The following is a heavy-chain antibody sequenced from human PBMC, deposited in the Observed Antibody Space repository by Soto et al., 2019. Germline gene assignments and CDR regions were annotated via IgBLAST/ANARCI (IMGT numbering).Heavy chain of an antibody. CDR1: GFTFSSYA. J-gene: IGHJ4*02. D-gene: IGHD1-1*01. CDR3: ARDKSGTTLIDY. Sequence: GGSLRLSCAASGFTFSSYAMSWVRQAPGKGLEWVSGISGSGGSTYYADSVKGRFTVSRDSSKSMLYLQMNGLRADDTAVFYCARDKSGTTLIDYWGQGILVTVSS. V-gene: IGHV3-23*01. CDR2: ISGSGGST.